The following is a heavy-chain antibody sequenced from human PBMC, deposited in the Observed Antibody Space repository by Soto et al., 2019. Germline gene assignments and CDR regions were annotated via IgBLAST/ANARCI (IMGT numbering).Heavy chain of an antibody. CDR1: GGSISSSSYY. V-gene: IGHV4-39*01. D-gene: IGHD2-21*01. J-gene: IGHJ6*02. Sequence: LSLTCTVSGGSISSSSYYWGWIRQPPGKGLEWIGSIYYSGSTYYNPSLKSRVTISSDTSKNQFSLKLSSVTAADTAVYYCAAARCGDPSMGMDVWGQGTTVTVSS. CDR2: IYYSGST. CDR3: AAARCGDPSMGMDV.